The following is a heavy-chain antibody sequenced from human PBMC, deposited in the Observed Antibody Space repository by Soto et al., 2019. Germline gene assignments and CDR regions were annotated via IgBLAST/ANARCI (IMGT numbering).Heavy chain of an antibody. CDR3: AREGGYGSGSPFFFYGMDV. CDR2: IYNSWTT. Sequence: SETLSLTCTVSGGSISSGDFHWSWIRQPPGKGLEWIGYIYNSWTTYYNPSLKSRVIISVDTSENQFSLRLGSVTAADTAMYFCAREGGYGSGSPFFFYGMDVWGQGTTVT. CDR1: GGSISSGDFH. V-gene: IGHV4-30-4*01. J-gene: IGHJ6*02. D-gene: IGHD3-10*01.